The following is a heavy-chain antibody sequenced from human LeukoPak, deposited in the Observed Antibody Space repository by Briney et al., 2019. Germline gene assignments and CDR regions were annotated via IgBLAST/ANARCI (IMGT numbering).Heavy chain of an antibody. D-gene: IGHD3-3*01. Sequence: ASVKVSCKASGYTFTGYYMHWVRQAPGQGLEWMEWINPNSGGTNYAQKFQGRVTMTRDTSISTAYMELSRLRSDDTAVYYCARGQGLRSDDAFDIWGQGTMVTVSS. CDR2: INPNSGGT. CDR3: ARGQGLRSDDAFDI. CDR1: GYTFTGYY. J-gene: IGHJ3*02. V-gene: IGHV1-2*02.